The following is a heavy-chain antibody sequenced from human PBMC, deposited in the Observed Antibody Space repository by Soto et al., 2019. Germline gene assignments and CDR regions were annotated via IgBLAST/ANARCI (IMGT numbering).Heavy chain of an antibody. Sequence: QVQLVESGGGLVKPGGSLRLSCAASGFTFSDYYMSWIRQSPGEGLEWVSYIGGSSYTKYADSVKGRFTISRDNAKNSLYLQMSSLRAEDTATYYCARISVGVTVIPPATDFQLWGQGTLFTV. J-gene: IGHJ1*01. CDR2: IGGSSYT. D-gene: IGHD2-21*02. CDR1: GFTFSDYY. CDR3: ARISVGVTVIPPATDFQL. V-gene: IGHV3-11*05.